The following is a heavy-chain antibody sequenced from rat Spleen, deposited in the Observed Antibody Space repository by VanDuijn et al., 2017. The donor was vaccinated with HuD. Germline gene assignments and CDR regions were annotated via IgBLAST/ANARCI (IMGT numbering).Heavy chain of an antibody. CDR1: GYSITSSYK. CDR2: IDSAGST. Sequence: EVQLQESGPGLVKPSQSLSLTCSVTGYSITSSYKWNWIRKFPGNKLEWMGYIDSAGSTNYNPPLKSRISITRDTSKNQFFLQVNSVIIENTATYYCARIRDVMDVWGQGASVTVSS. D-gene: IGHD1-6*01. V-gene: IGHV3-3*01. CDR3: ARIRDVMDV. J-gene: IGHJ4*01.